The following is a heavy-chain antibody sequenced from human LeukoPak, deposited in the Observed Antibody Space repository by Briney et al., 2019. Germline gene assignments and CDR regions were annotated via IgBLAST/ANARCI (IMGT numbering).Heavy chain of an antibody. D-gene: IGHD2-15*01. CDR3: ARDPARYCSGSSCYRAFDI. Sequence: GASVRVSCKASGYTFTSYGMSWVRQAPGQGLEWMGWISAYNGNTNYAQKLQGRVTMTTDTSTSTAYMELRSLRSDDTAVYYCARDPARYCSGSSCYRAFDIWGQGTMVTVSS. V-gene: IGHV1-18*01. CDR1: GYTFTSYG. CDR2: ISAYNGNT. J-gene: IGHJ3*02.